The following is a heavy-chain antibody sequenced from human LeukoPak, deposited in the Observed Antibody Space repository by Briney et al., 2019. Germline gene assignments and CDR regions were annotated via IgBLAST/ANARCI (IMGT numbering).Heavy chain of an antibody. CDR2: IKEDGNKK. Sequence: GGSLTLSCLPSGFTFSTYWMTWVRQAPGKGLEWVASIKEDGNKKSYVDSVRGRFTISRDNAKNSIFLQMNSLRVEDTAVFYCARVAYGWSRGDAFDIWGHGTTVTVSS. CDR1: GFTFSTYW. V-gene: IGHV3-7*01. J-gene: IGHJ3*02. D-gene: IGHD6-19*01. CDR3: ARVAYGWSRGDAFDI.